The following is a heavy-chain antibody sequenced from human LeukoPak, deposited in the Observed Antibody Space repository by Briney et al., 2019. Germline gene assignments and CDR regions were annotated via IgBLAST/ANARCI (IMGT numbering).Heavy chain of an antibody. Sequence: GGSLRLSCVASGFSLSSYSMNWVRQAPGKGLEWISFIHVSGGIIFYAESVKGRFTISRDNAKNSLFLQMNSLRAEDTAVYYCARRVPNEVITDYFDYWGPGTLVTVSP. V-gene: IGHV3-48*04. CDR3: ARRVPNEVITDYFDY. CDR2: IHVSGGII. CDR1: GFSLSSYS. J-gene: IGHJ4*02. D-gene: IGHD3-16*01.